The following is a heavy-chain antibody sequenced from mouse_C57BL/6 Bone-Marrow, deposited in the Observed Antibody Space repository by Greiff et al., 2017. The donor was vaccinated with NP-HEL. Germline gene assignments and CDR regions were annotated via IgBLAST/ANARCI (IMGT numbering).Heavy chain of an antibody. D-gene: IGHD3-1*01. CDR2: ISDGGSYT. CDR3: ARDRGDSDYFDY. CDR1: GFTFSSYA. Sequence: EVQGVESGGGLVKPGGSLKLSCAASGFTFSSYAMSWVRQTPEKRLEWVATISDGGSYTYYPDNVKGRFTISRDNAKNNLYLQMSHLKAEDTAMYYCARDRGDSDYFDYWGQGTTLTVSS. V-gene: IGHV5-4*01. J-gene: IGHJ2*01.